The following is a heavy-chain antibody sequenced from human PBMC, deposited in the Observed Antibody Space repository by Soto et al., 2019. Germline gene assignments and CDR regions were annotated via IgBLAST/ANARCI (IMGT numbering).Heavy chain of an antibody. D-gene: IGHD2-2*01. J-gene: IGHJ6*03. CDR2: INHSGST. CDR3: ARVCTSCLRGYYYYYYMDV. Sequence: PSETLSLTCAVYGGSFSGYYWSWIRQPPGKGLEWIGEINHSGSTNYNPSLKSRVTISVDTSKNQFSLKLSSVTAADTAVYYCARVCTSCLRGYYYYYYMDVWGKGTTVTVSS. CDR1: GGSFSGYY. V-gene: IGHV4-34*01.